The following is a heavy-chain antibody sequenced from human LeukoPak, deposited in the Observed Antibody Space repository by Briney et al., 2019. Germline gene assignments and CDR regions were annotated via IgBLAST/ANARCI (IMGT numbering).Heavy chain of an antibody. CDR3: ASRGVYCSSTSCQGPYYYYGMDV. V-gene: IGHV1-69*13. CDR1: GGTFSSYA. CDR2: IIPIFGTA. J-gene: IGHJ6*04. Sequence: SVKVSCKASGGTFSSYAISWVRQAPGQGLEWMGGIIPIFGTANYAQKFQGRVTITADESTSTAYMELSSLRSEDTAVYYCASRGVYCSSTSCQGPYYYYGMDVWGKGTTVTASS. D-gene: IGHD2-2*01.